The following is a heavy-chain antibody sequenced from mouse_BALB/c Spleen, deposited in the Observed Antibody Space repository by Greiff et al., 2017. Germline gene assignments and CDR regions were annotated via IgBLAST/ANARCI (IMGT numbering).Heavy chain of an antibody. CDR3: CSYYGSSYSFAY. CDR2: IDPANGNT. J-gene: IGHJ3*01. V-gene: IGHV14-3*02. D-gene: IGHD1-1*01. Sequence: EVKLVESGAELVKPGASVKLSCTASGFTITDTYMHWVKQRPEQGLEWIGRIDPANGNTNYDPKFQGKATITADTSSNTAYLPLSSLTSEDTAVYYWCSYYGSSYSFAYWGQGTLVTVSA. CDR1: GFTITDTY.